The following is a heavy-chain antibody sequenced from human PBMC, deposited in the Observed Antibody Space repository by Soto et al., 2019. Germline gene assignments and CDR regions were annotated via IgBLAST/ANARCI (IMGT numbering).Heavy chain of an antibody. CDR2: IYYSGST. CDR1: GGSISSYY. Sequence: QVQLQESGPGLVKPSETLSLTCTVSGGSISSYYWSWIRQPPGKGLEWIGYIYYSGSTNYNPSLNSRVTISVDTSKNQFSLKLSSVTAADTAVYYCARDKAPYCTNGVCYFPNAFDIWGQGTMVTVSS. J-gene: IGHJ3*02. CDR3: ARDKAPYCTNGVCYFPNAFDI. V-gene: IGHV4-59*01. D-gene: IGHD2-8*01.